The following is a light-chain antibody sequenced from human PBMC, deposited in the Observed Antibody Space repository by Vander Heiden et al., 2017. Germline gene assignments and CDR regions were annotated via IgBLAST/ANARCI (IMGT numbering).Light chain of an antibody. CDR2: AAS. V-gene: IGKV1-39*01. CDR1: QSISSY. CDR3: QQGYSTPYT. Sequence: DIQITQPPSSLSASVGDRVTITCRASQSISSYLNWYQQKPGKAPKLLIYAASSLQSGVPSRFSGSGSGTDFTLTISSLRPEDFATYYCQQGYSTPYTFGQETKLEIK. J-gene: IGKJ2*01.